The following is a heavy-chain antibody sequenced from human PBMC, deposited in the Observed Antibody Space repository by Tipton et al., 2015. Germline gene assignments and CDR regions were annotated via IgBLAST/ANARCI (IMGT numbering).Heavy chain of an antibody. CDR3: ARHIAYHDNIDS. CDR1: GYSINNDYY. D-gene: IGHD2-21*01. V-gene: IGHV4-38-2*01. J-gene: IGHJ4*02. CDR2: ISHSGNT. Sequence: GLVKPSETMSLTCDVSGYSINNDYYWGWIRQPPGKGLEWIGSISHSGNTYYNPSLKSRVTMSRDTSKNQFSLKLTSVTAADTALYYCARHIAYHDNIDSWGQGTLVTVSS.